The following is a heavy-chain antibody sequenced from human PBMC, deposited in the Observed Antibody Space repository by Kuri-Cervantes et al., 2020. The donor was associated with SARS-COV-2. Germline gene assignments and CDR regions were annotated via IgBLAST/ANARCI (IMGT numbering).Heavy chain of an antibody. V-gene: IGHV1-2*02. J-gene: IGHJ4*02. CDR1: GYTFTGYY. Sequence: ASVKVSCKASGYTFTGYYMHWVRQAPGQGLEWMGWINPNSGGTNYAQKFQGRVTMTRDTSISTAYMELSRLRSDDTAVYYCAVEYSSSSGHQGEDYWGQGTLVTVSS. D-gene: IGHD6-6*01. CDR2: INPNSGGT. CDR3: AVEYSSSSGHQGEDY.